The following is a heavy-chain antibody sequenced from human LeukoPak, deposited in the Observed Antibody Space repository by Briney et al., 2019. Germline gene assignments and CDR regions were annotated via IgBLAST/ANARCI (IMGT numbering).Heavy chain of an antibody. CDR3: ARDRGYYDSSGYYGWFDP. CDR1: GFTFSSYS. Sequence: PGGSLRLSCAASGFTFSSYSMNWVRQAPGKGLEWVSSISSSSSYIYYADSVKGRFTISRDNAKNSLYLQMNSLRAEDTAVYYCARDRGYYDSSGYYGWFDPWGQGTLVTVSS. CDR2: ISSSSSYI. D-gene: IGHD3-22*01. J-gene: IGHJ5*02. V-gene: IGHV3-21*01.